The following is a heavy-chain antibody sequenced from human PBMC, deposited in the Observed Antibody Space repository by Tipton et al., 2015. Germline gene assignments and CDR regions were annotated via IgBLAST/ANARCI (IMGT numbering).Heavy chain of an antibody. J-gene: IGHJ4*02. Sequence: SLRLSCVASTLTFSSYAMTWARQAPGKGLEWVASINQDGSAKFYLDSVTGRFTVSRDNAKSSLHLQMNSLRVEDTAVYYCVRDPGRFFDSWGQGTLATVSS. CDR2: INQDGSAK. CDR1: TLTFSSYA. V-gene: IGHV3-7*01. CDR3: VRDPGRFFDS.